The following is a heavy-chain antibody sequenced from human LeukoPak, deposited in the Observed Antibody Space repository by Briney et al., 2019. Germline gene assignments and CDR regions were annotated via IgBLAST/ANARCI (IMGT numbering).Heavy chain of an antibody. V-gene: IGHV3-23*01. CDR2: IGGGSGSA. J-gene: IGHJ4*02. CDR1: GFTFSSYA. Sequence: PGGSLRLPCAVSGFTFSSYAMTWVRQAPGKGLDWVSGIGGGSGSAYYSDSVKGRFTVPRDTSKNTLYLQMNSLRVEDTAVYYCARDGVATNDWQPDHWGQGTLVTVSS. CDR3: ARDGVATNDWQPDH. D-gene: IGHD5-24*01.